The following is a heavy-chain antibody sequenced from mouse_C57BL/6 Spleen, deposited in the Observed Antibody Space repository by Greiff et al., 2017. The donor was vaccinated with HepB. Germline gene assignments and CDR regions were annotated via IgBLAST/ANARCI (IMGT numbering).Heavy chain of an antibody. J-gene: IGHJ3*01. CDR2: IDPETGGT. CDR3: TRILRFPWFAY. D-gene: IGHD1-1*01. V-gene: IGHV1-15*01. CDR1: GYTFTDYE. Sequence: QLQQSGAELVRPGASVTLSCKASGYTFTDYEMHWVKQTPVHGLEWIGAIDPETGGTAYNQKFKGKAILTADKSSSTAYMELRSLTSEDSAVYYCTRILRFPWFAYWGQGTLVTVSA.